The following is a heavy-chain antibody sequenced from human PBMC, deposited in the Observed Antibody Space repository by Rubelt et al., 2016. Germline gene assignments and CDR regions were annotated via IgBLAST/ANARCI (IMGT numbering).Heavy chain of an antibody. CDR1: GFTFSDYY. V-gene: IGHV3-11*01. CDR3: ARDRPYSSSSGDYYYYGMDV. J-gene: IGHJ6*02. Sequence: PGGSLRLSCAASGFTFSDYYMSWIRQAPGKGLEWVSYISSSGSTIYYADSVKGRFTISRDTAKNSLYLQMNSLRAEDTAVYYCARDRPYSSSSGDYYYYGMDVWGQGTTVTVSS. D-gene: IGHD6-6*01. CDR2: ISSSGSTI.